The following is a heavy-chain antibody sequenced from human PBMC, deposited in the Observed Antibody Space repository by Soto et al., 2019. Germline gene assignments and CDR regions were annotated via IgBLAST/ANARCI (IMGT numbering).Heavy chain of an antibody. D-gene: IGHD3-10*02. Sequence: HPGGSLRLSCAASGFTFSSYGMHWVRQAPGKGLEWVAVIWYDGSNKYYADSVKGRFTISRDNSKNTLYLQMNSLRAEDTAVYYCARAANYYVRSHFDYWGQGTLVTVSS. J-gene: IGHJ4*02. V-gene: IGHV3-33*01. CDR3: ARAANYYVRSHFDY. CDR2: IWYDGSNK. CDR1: GFTFSSYG.